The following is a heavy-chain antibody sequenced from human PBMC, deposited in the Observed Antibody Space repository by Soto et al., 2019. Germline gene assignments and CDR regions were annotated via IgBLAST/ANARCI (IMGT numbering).Heavy chain of an antibody. D-gene: IGHD2-2*01. CDR2: TIPIFGTA. J-gene: IGHJ6*02. V-gene: IGHV1-69*13. CDR1: GGTFSSYA. Sequence: SVKVSCKASGGTFSSYAISWVRQAPGQGLEWMGGTIPIFGTANYAQKFQGRVTITADESTSTAYMELSSLRSEDTAVYYCAREEGYQLPAPNGMDVWGQGTTVTVSS. CDR3: AREEGYQLPAPNGMDV.